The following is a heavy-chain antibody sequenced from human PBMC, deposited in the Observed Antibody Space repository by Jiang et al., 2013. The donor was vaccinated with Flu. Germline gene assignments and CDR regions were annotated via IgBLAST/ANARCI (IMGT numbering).Heavy chain of an antibody. CDR2: INAGNGNT. Sequence: KKPGASVKVSCKASGYTFTSYAMHWVRQAPGQRLEWMGWINAGNGNTKYSQKFQGRVTITRDTSASTAYMELSSLRSEDTAVYYCAFTKRSYCSSTSCYTSAFDIWGQGTMVTVSS. J-gene: IGHJ3*02. CDR3: AFTKRSYCSSTSCYTSAFDI. D-gene: IGHD2-2*02. V-gene: IGHV1-3*01. CDR1: GYTFTSYA.